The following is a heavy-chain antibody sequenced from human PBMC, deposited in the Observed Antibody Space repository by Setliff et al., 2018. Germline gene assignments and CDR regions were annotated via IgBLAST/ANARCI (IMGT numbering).Heavy chain of an antibody. Sequence: GGSLRLSCAASGFSFSNYWMHWVRQAPGKGLVWVSRINSDGSSTNYADSVKGQFTVSRDNAENSLSLQMNSLRAEDTAVYYCARLGFDVLVPGTMSTPTSYFYFMDVWGKGTTVTVSS. V-gene: IGHV3-74*01. D-gene: IGHD2-2*01. CDR1: GFSFSNYW. CDR3: ARLGFDVLVPGTMSTPTSYFYFMDV. J-gene: IGHJ6*03. CDR2: INSDGSST.